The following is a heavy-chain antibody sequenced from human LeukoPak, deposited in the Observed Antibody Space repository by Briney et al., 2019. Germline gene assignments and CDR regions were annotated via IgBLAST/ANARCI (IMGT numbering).Heavy chain of an antibody. Sequence: GGSLRLSCAASGFTFSSYSMNWVRQAPGKGLEWVSSISSSSSYIYYADSVKGRFTISRDNSKNTLYLQMNSLRAEDTAVYYCAKGFPMDAFDIWGQGTMVTVSS. V-gene: IGHV3-21*04. CDR2: ISSSSSYI. CDR1: GFTFSSYS. CDR3: AKGFPMDAFDI. D-gene: IGHD2-2*01. J-gene: IGHJ3*02.